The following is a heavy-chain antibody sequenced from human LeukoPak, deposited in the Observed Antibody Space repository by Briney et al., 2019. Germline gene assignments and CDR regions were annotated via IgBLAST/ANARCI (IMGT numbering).Heavy chain of an antibody. CDR2: INPSGGST. CDR1: GYTFTSYY. J-gene: IGHJ6*02. CDR3: ARDKVNDILTGYYLQQYYYGMDV. V-gene: IGHV1-46*01. D-gene: IGHD3-9*01. Sequence: ASVKVSCKASGYTFTSYYMHWVRQAPGQGLEWMGIINPSGGSTSYAQKFQGRVTMTRDTSTSTVYMELSSLRSEDTAVYYCARDKVNDILTGYYLQQYYYGMDVWGQGTTVTVSS.